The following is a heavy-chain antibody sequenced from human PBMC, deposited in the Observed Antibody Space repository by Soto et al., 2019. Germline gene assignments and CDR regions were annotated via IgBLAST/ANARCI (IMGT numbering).Heavy chain of an antibody. J-gene: IGHJ4*01. CDR3: ARDSGYGSGGSVNHYLDY. V-gene: IGHV5-51*01. Sequence: PGESLKISCKGFGYSFNTYWIAWVGQMPVKGLEWMGIIYPGESDSRYGPSFQGQVTVSADKSMNSLYLQMDSLRAEDTAVYYCARDSGYGSGGSVNHYLDYWGHGTLVTVYS. CDR1: GYSFNTYW. CDR2: IYPGESDS. D-gene: IGHD3-10*01.